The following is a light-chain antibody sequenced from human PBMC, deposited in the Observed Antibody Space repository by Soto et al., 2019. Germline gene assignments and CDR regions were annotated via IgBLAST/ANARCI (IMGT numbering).Light chain of an antibody. J-gene: IGKJ1*01. CDR2: DAS. CDR3: QQYGNSPQT. V-gene: IGKV1-5*01. CDR1: QTIGSW. Sequence: DIQMTQSPSTLSASVGDRVTVTCRASQTIGSWLAWYQQKPGRAPKLLIFDASSLESGVPSRFSGNGSGTEFTLTISRLEPEDFAVYYCQQYGNSPQTFGQGTKVDI.